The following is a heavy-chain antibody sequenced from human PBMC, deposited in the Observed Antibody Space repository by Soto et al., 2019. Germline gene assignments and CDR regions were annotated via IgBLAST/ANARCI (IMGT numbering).Heavy chain of an antibody. J-gene: IGHJ6*02. CDR3: AREIGNYYYGSGSYYKKVDYYYYYGMDV. CDR1: GFTFSSYA. D-gene: IGHD3-10*01. V-gene: IGHV3-23*01. Sequence: GGSLRLSCAASGFTFSSYAMSWVRQAPGKGLEWVSAISGSGGSTYYADSVKGRFTISRDNAKNTLYLQMNSLRAEDTAVYYCAREIGNYYYGSGSYYKKVDYYYYYGMDVWGQGTTVTVSS. CDR2: ISGSGGST.